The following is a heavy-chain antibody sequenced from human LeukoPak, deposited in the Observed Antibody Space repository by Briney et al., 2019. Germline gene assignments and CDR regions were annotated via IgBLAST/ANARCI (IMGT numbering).Heavy chain of an antibody. CDR3: ARLGSVGYYNYQYMDI. Sequence: SETLSLTCAVYGGSFSGYYWSWIRQPPGKGLAWIGEINDIGNTNYDPSLRSRVTISVDTSKNQFSLSLTSATAADTAVYFCARLGSVGYYNYQYMDIWGNGTTVTVSS. D-gene: IGHD3-10*01. V-gene: IGHV4-34*01. CDR2: INDIGNT. CDR1: GGSFSGYY. J-gene: IGHJ6*03.